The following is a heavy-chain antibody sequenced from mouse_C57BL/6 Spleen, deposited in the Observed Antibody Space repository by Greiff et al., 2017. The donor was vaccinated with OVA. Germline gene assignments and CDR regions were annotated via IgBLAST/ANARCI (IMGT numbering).Heavy chain of an antibody. CDR2: ISDGGSYT. Sequence: EVHLVESGGGLVKPGGSLKLSCAAPGFTFSGYAMSWVRQTPEKRLEWVATISDGGSYTYYPDNVKGRLTISRDNAKNNLYLQMSHLKSEDTAMYYCARVSIYYYAMDYWGQGTSVTVSS. J-gene: IGHJ4*01. CDR3: ARVSIYYYAMDY. CDR1: GFTFSGYA. V-gene: IGHV5-4*01.